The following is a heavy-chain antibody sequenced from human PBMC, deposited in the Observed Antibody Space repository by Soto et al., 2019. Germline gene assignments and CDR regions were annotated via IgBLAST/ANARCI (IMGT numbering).Heavy chain of an antibody. CDR2: IYYSGST. D-gene: IGHD3-22*01. Sequence: SETLSLTCTVSGGSISSSSYYWGWIRQPPGKGLEWIGSIYYSGSTYYNPSLKSRVTISVDTSKNQFSLKLSSVTAADTAVYYCVRHSRSRYYDSSGPLGDWLDPWGQGTLVTVYS. V-gene: IGHV4-39*01. CDR3: VRHSRSRYYDSSGPLGDWLDP. CDR1: GGSISSSSYY. J-gene: IGHJ5*02.